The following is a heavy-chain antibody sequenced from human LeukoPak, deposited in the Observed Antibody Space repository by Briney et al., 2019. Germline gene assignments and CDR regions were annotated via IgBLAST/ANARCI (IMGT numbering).Heavy chain of an antibody. Sequence: SETLSLTCTVSGGSISSSSYYWGWIRQPPGKGLEWIGSIYYSGSTYYNPSLKSRVTISVDTSKNQFSLKLSSVTAADTAVYYCARDVWGYCSGGSCYSTLSYGDYPYYYYYMDVWGKGTTVTVSS. V-gene: IGHV4-39*07. CDR2: IYYSGST. CDR3: ARDVWGYCSGGSCYSTLSYGDYPYYYYYMDV. CDR1: GGSISSSSYY. D-gene: IGHD2-15*01. J-gene: IGHJ6*03.